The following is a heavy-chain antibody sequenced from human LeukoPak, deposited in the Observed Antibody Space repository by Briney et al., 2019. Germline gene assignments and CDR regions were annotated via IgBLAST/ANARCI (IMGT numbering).Heavy chain of an antibody. V-gene: IGHV3-23*01. CDR2: ISGSGGST. CDR1: GFTFSSYA. D-gene: IGHD4/OR15-4a*01. CDR3: ARDRVLPGAFDI. Sequence: GGSLRLSCAASGFTFSSYAMSWVRQAPGKGLEWVSAISGSGGSTYYADSVKGRFTISRDNSKNTLYLQMNSLRAEDTAVYYCARDRVLPGAFDIWGQGTMVTVSS. J-gene: IGHJ3*02.